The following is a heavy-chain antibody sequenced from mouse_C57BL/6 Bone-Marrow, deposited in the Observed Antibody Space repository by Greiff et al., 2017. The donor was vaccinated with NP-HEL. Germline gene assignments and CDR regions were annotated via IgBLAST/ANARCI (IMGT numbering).Heavy chain of an antibody. J-gene: IGHJ3*01. D-gene: IGHD2-4*01. V-gene: IGHV3-6*01. Sequence: EVHLVESGPGLVKPSQSLSLTCSVTGYSITSGYYWNWIRQFPGNKLEWMGYISYDGSNNYNPSLKNRISITRDTSKNQFFLKLNSVTTEDTATYYCAREGFYDYDGGFAYWGQGTLVTVSA. CDR1: GYSITSGYY. CDR2: ISYDGSN. CDR3: AREGFYDYDGGFAY.